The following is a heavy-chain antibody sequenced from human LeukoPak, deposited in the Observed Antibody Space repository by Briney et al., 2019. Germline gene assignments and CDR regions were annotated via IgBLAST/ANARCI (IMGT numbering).Heavy chain of an antibody. Sequence: GGSLRLSCAASGFTFSSYWMSWVRQAPGKGLEWVANIKQDGSEKYYVDSVKGRFTISRDNAKNSLYLQMNSLRAEGTAVYYCARDQTPYCTGGVCLDDAFDIWGQGTMVTVSS. CDR1: GFTFSSYW. V-gene: IGHV3-7*01. CDR3: ARDQTPYCTGGVCLDDAFDI. D-gene: IGHD2-8*02. CDR2: IKQDGSEK. J-gene: IGHJ3*02.